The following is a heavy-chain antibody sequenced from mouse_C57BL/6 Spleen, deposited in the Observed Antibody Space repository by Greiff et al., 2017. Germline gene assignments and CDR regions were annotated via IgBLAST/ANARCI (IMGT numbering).Heavy chain of an antibody. CDR2: IDPSDSYT. V-gene: IGHV1-69*01. CDR1: GYTFTSYW. D-gene: IGHD2-3*01. Sequence: QVQLKQPGAELVMPGASVKLSCKASGYTFTSYWMHWVKQRPGQGLEWIGEIDPSDSYTNYNQKFKGKSTLTVDKSSSTAYMQLSSLTSEDSAVYYCASSDDGYSTWFAYWGQGTLVTVSA. CDR3: ASSDDGYSTWFAY. J-gene: IGHJ3*01.